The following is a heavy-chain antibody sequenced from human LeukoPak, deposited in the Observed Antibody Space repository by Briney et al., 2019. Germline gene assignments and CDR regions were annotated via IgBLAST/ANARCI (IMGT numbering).Heavy chain of an antibody. J-gene: IGHJ4*02. CDR2: INHSGST. V-gene: IGHV4-34*01. Sequence: PSETLSLTCAVYVGSFSGYYWSWIRQPPGKGLEWIGEINHSGSTNYNPSLKSRVTISVDTSKNQFSLKLSSVTAADTAVYYCARERRWYSSGRGAFDYWGQGTLVTVSS. CDR1: VGSFSGYY. CDR3: ARERRWYSSGRGAFDY. D-gene: IGHD6-19*01.